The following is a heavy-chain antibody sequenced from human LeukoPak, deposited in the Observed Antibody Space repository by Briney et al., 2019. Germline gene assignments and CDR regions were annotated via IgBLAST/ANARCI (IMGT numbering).Heavy chain of an antibody. CDR3: ARGKGGVRGVIHYYYYYGMGV. V-gene: IGHV4-30-2*01. J-gene: IGHJ6*04. CDR2: IYHSGST. Sequence: SETLSLTCAVSGGSISSGGYSWSWIRQPPGKGLEWIGYIYHSGSTYYNPSLKSRVTISVDRSKNQSSLKLSSVTAAGTAVYYCARGKGGVRGVIHYYYYYGMGVWGKGTTVTVSS. CDR1: GGSISSGGYS. D-gene: IGHD3-10*01.